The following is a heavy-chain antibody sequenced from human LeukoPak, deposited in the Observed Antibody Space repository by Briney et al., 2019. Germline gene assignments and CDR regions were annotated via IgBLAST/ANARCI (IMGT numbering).Heavy chain of an antibody. CDR3: AGTGGSRRDFHH. CDR2: ISGDGGNT. D-gene: IGHD1-1*01. J-gene: IGHJ1*01. Sequence: GGSLRLSCAASGFTFDDYAMHWVRQAPGKGLQWVSLISGDGGNTYYADSVKGRFTISRDNSKNSLYLQMNILRHEDTAVCYCAGTGGSRRDFHHWGQGTLVTVSS. CDR1: GFTFDDYA. V-gene: IGHV3-43*02.